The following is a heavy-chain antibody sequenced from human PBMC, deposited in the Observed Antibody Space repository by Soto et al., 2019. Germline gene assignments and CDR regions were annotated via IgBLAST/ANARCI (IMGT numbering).Heavy chain of an antibody. CDR1: GFTFSSYA. CDR3: AKDYYDSGSRGFFDY. CDR2: ISGNGGST. J-gene: IGHJ4*01. Sequence: PGGSLRLSCAASGFTFSSYAMSWVRQAPGKGLEWVSGISGNGGSTYYADSVKGRFTISRDKSKSTLYLQMNSLRAEDTAVYYCAKDYYDSGSRGFFDYWGHGTLVTVSS. D-gene: IGHD3-10*01. V-gene: IGHV3-23*01.